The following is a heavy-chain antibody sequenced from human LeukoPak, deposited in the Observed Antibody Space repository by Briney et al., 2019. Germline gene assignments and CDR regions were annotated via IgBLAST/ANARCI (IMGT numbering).Heavy chain of an antibody. CDR2: IGTAGDT. D-gene: IGHD6-13*01. V-gene: IGHV3-13*01. CDR3: ARADSWSSIDY. J-gene: IGHJ4*02. CDR1: GFTFSSYD. Sequence: PGGSLRLSCAASGFTFSSYDMHWVRQATGKGLEWVSAIGTAGDTYYPGSVKGRFTISRENAKNSLYLQMNSLRAGDTAVYYCARADSWSSIDYWGQETLVTVSS.